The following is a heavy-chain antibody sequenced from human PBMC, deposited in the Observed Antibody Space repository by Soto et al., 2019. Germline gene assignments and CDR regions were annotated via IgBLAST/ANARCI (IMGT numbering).Heavy chain of an antibody. V-gene: IGHV3-7*03. CDR2: IKEDGSDK. CDR3: AREGFSYGPKGAVFDH. D-gene: IGHD5-18*01. CDR1: GFNFRTYW. J-gene: IGHJ4*03. Sequence: EVQLVESGGGLVQPGGSLRLSCAASGFNFRTYWMSWVRQAPGKGLEWVANIKEDGSDKYYVDSVKGRLTVSRDNAKNLLYLQLNSLRAEDTAVYYCAREGFSYGPKGAVFDHWGQGTTVIVSS.